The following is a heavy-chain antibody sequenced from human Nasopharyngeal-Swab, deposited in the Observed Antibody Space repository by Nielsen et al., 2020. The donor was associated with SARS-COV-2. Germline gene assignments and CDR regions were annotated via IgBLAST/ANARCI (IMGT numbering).Heavy chain of an antibody. Sequence: SETLSLTCTVSGGSISSGGYYWSWIRQHPGKGLEWIGYIYYSGSTYYNPSLKSRVTISVDTSKNQFSLKLSSVTAADTAVYYCARRTEWVIFAFDIWGQGTMVTVSS. V-gene: IGHV4-31*03. D-gene: IGHD3-3*01. CDR2: IYYSGST. CDR1: GGSISSGGYY. J-gene: IGHJ3*02. CDR3: ARRTEWVIFAFDI.